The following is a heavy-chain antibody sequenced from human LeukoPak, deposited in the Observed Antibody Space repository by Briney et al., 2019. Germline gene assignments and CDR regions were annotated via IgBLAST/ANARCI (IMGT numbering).Heavy chain of an antibody. CDR3: AKALGPTEYYFDY. V-gene: IGHV3-23*01. Sequence: GGSLRLSCAASGFTFSSYAMSWVRQAPGKGPEWVSAISGSGGSTYYADSVKGRFTISRDNSKNTLYLQMNSLRAEDTAVYYCAKALGPTEYYFDYWGQGTLVTVSS. J-gene: IGHJ4*02. CDR2: ISGSGGST. CDR1: GFTFSSYA. D-gene: IGHD3-16*02.